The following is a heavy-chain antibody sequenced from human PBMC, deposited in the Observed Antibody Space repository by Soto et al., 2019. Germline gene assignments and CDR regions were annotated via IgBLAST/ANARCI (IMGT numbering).Heavy chain of an antibody. J-gene: IGHJ6*02. CDR2: ISAGGGNT. CDR3: AKVLSITLSYYYGMDG. Sequence: GGSLRLSCAASGFTFSIYAMSWVRQAPGKGLEWVSGISAGGGNTYYADSVKGRFTISRDNSRNTLYMQMNSLRAEDTAVYYCAKVLSITLSYYYGMDGWGQGITVTVSS. D-gene: IGHD2-2*01. CDR1: GFTFSIYA. V-gene: IGHV3-23*01.